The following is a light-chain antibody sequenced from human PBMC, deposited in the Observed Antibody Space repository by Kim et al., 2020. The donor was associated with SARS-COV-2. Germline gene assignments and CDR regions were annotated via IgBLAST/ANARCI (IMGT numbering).Light chain of an antibody. Sequence: PGERATRSCRASQSVSSTYLAWYQQKPGQAPRLLIYGASSRATGIPDRFSGSGSGTDFTLTISRLEPEDFAVYYCQQFGGSPLWTFGQGTKVEIK. V-gene: IGKV3-20*01. CDR3: QQFGGSPLWT. CDR1: QSVSSTY. J-gene: IGKJ1*01. CDR2: GAS.